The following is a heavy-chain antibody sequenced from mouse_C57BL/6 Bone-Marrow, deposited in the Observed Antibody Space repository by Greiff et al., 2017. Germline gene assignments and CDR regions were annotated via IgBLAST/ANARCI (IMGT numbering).Heavy chain of an antibody. CDR2: ISSGGSYT. CDR3: ARHGNYYGSSIDY. V-gene: IGHV5-6*02. Sequence: DVKLVESGGDLVKPGGSLKLSCAASGFTFSSYGMSWVRQTPDKRLEWVATISSGGSYTYYPDSVKGRFTISRDNAKNTLYLQMSSLKSEDTAMYYCARHGNYYGSSIDYWGQGTTLTVSS. CDR1: GFTFSSYG. J-gene: IGHJ2*01. D-gene: IGHD1-1*01.